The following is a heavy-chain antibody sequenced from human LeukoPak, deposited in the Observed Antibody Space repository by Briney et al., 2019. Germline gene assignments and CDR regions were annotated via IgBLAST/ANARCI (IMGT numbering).Heavy chain of an antibody. CDR1: GFTFSSHG. CDR3: TLLRGFLYRFDY. J-gene: IGHJ4*02. Sequence: PGGSLRLSCAASGFTFSSHGMNWVRQAPGKGLEWVSGISPSGGITYYTDSVKGRFTISRDNSKNTQSLQMNSLRAEDTAVYYCTLLRGFLYRFDYWGQGTLVTVSS. V-gene: IGHV3-23*01. CDR2: ISPSGGIT. D-gene: IGHD3-10*01.